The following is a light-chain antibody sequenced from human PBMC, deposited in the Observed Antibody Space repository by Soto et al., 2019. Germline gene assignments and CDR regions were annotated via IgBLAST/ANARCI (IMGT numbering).Light chain of an antibody. CDR3: SSYTSSNTWV. V-gene: IGLV2-14*01. J-gene: IGLJ3*02. CDR1: SSDVGGYKY. Sequence: QSALTQPASVSGSPGQSITISCTGTSSDVGGYKYVSWYQQHPGKAPKLMIYEVSYRPSGVSKCFSGSKSGNTASLTISGLQAEDEADYYCSSYTSSNTWVFGGGIKLTVL. CDR2: EVS.